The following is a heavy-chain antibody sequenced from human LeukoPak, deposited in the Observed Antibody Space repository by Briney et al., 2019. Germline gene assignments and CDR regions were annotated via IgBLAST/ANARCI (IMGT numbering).Heavy chain of an antibody. V-gene: IGHV4-59*12. CDR2: IYYSGST. CDR1: GGSISSYY. D-gene: IGHD3-16*02. J-gene: IGHJ4*02. CDR3: ARNGMITFGGVIVPDY. Sequence: SETLSLTCTVSGGSISSYYWSWIRQPPGKGLEWIGYIYYSGSTNYNPSLKSRVTISVDTSKNQFSLKLSSVTAADTAVYYCARNGMITFGGVIVPDYWGQGTLVTVSS.